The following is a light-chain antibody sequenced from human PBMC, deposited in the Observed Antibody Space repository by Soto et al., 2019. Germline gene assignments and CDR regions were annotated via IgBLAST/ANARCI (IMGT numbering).Light chain of an antibody. J-gene: IGKJ2*01. Sequence: IQMTQSPSTLSASVGDRVTITCRASHNIAKWLAWYQQKPGRAPRLLIYDASTLQTGVPSRFSGSGSGTEFTLTISGLRPDDFATYYCHTYNSYSLHTFGQGTKLEIK. CDR2: DAS. CDR1: HNIAKW. CDR3: HTYNSYSLHT. V-gene: IGKV1-5*01.